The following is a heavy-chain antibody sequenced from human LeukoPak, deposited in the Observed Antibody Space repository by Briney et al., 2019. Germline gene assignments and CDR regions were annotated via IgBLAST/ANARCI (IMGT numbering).Heavy chain of an antibody. CDR2: ISGSGGNT. V-gene: IGHV3-23*01. J-gene: IGHJ4*02. CDR3: AKPNDLYDSSGYYDY. D-gene: IGHD3-22*01. Sequence: GGSLRLSCAASGFSFRNYAMTWVRQAPGKELHWVSAISGSGGNTYYADSVKGRFTISRDNSKNTLYLQMNSLRAEDTAVYYCAKPNDLYDSSGYYDYWGQGTLVTVSS. CDR1: GFSFRNYA.